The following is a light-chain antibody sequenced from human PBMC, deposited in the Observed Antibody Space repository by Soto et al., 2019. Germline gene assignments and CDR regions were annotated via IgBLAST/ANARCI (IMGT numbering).Light chain of an antibody. J-gene: IGLJ3*02. CDR3: AAWDDSLSGWV. CDR2: FIN. Sequence: QSVLTQPPSASGTPGQRVTISCSGSNSNIGSNTVNWYQQLPGTAPKLLIYFINQRPSGVPDRFSGSKSGTSASLAISGLQSEDEADYYCAAWDDSLSGWVFGGGTKVTVL. V-gene: IGLV1-44*01. CDR1: NSNIGSNT.